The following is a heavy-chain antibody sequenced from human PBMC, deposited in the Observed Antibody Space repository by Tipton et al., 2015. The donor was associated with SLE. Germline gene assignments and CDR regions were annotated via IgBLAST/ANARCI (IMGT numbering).Heavy chain of an antibody. CDR1: GGSFSGYY. CDR2: INQSGST. D-gene: IGHD7-27*01. J-gene: IGHJ4*02. Sequence: TLSLTCAVYGGSFSGYYWSRSRQPPGKGVEWCGEINQSGSTNYNPSLKSRVTISVDTSKNQFSLKLSSVTAADTAVYYCARDPGTGDDDDWGQGTLVTVS. CDR3: ARDPGTGDDDD. V-gene: IGHV4-34*01.